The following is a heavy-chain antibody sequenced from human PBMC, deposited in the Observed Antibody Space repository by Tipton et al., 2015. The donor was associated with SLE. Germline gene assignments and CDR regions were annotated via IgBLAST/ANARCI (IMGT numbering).Heavy chain of an antibody. J-gene: IGHJ3*02. CDR3: AISYGGDVFDI. V-gene: IGHV4-59*01. CDR1: GGTISSYY. CDR2: IYYLGSA. Sequence: LRLSCTVSGGTISSYYWSWIRQPPGKGLEWIGYIYYLGSANYNPSLKSRLTISVDTSKNQFSLKVSSVTAADTAVYYRAISYGGDVFDIWGQGTMVTVSS. D-gene: IGHD4-23*01.